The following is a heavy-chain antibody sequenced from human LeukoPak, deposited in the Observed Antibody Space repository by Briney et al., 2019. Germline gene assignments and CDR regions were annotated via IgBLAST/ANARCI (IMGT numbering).Heavy chain of an antibody. Sequence: GGSLRLSCAASGFTFSSYSMNWVRQAPGKGLEWVSSISSSSSYIYHADSVKGRFTISRDNAKNSLYLQMNSLRAEDTAVYYCARVYSSGWYGAFDIWGQGTMVTVSS. CDR2: ISSSSSYI. D-gene: IGHD6-19*01. J-gene: IGHJ3*02. V-gene: IGHV3-21*01. CDR1: GFTFSSYS. CDR3: ARVYSSGWYGAFDI.